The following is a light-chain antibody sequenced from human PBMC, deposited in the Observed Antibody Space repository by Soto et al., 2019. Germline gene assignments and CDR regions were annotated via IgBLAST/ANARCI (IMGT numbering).Light chain of an antibody. J-gene: IGKJ4*01. CDR3: QQYNKYPLT. V-gene: IGKV1D-13*01. CDR1: QGVGGC. Sequence: AVQLTQSPSTLSASVGDRLTITCRASQGVGGCLAWYQQKPGKAPSLLVYDASRLQRGVPSRFSGSESGTDFTLTISSLQPEDVATYYCQQYNKYPLTFGGGTKVE. CDR2: DAS.